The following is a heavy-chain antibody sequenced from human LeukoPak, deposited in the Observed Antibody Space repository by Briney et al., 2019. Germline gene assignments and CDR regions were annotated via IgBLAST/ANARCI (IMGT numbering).Heavy chain of an antibody. D-gene: IGHD2-2*01. Sequence: SQTLSLTCTVSGGSISSGDFYWSWIRQPPGKGLEWIGYIYYSGSTYYNPSLKSRVTISVDTSKNQFSLKLSSVTAADTAVYYCARAAYQLPTPWFDPWGQGTLVTVSS. V-gene: IGHV4-30-4*01. CDR2: IYYSGST. J-gene: IGHJ5*02. CDR3: ARAAYQLPTPWFDP. CDR1: GGSISSGDFY.